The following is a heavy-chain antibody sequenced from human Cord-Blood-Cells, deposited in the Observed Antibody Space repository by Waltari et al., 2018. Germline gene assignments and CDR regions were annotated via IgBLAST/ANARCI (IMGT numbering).Heavy chain of an antibody. CDR1: GCSISSSSYY. CDR3: ARGRIFGVVIEGWFDP. V-gene: IGHV4-39*01. J-gene: IGHJ5*02. Sequence: QLQLQESGPGLVKPSETLSLTCPVSGCSISSSSYYWGWIRQPPGKGLEWIGSIYYSGSTYYNPSLKSRVTISVDTSKNQFSLKLSSVTAADTAVYYCARGRIFGVVIEGWFDPWGQGTLVTVSS. D-gene: IGHD3-3*01. CDR2: IYYSGST.